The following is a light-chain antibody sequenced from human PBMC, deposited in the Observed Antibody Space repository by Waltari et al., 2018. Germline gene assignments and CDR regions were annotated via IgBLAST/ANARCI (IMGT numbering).Light chain of an antibody. CDR3: QQYGSSGT. Sequence: EIVFTQSPGTLSLSPGERATLSCRASQSVSSSYLACYQQKPGQAPRLLIYGASSRATGIPDRFSGSGSGTDFTLTISRLEPEDFAVYYCQQYGSSGTFGQGTKVEIK. CDR2: GAS. J-gene: IGKJ1*01. V-gene: IGKV3-20*01. CDR1: QSVSSSY.